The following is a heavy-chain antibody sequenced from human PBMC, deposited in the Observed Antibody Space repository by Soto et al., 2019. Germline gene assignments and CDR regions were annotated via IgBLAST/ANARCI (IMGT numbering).Heavy chain of an antibody. CDR1: GGSVSSGSYY. D-gene: IGHD6-6*01. CDR2: IYYSGST. V-gene: IGHV4-61*01. J-gene: IGHJ6*02. Sequence: TSETLSLTCTVSGGSVSSGSYYWSWIRQPPGKGLEWIGYIYYSGSTNYNPSLKSRVTISVDTSKNQFSLKLSSVTAADTAVYYCARDRIAARLGVYYSGMDVWGQGTTVTVSS. CDR3: ARDRIAARLGVYYSGMDV.